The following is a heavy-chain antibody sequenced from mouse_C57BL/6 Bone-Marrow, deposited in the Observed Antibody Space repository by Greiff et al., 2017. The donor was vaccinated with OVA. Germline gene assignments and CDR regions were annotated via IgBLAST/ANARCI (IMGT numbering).Heavy chain of an antibody. V-gene: IGHV14-2*01. J-gene: IGHJ2*01. D-gene: IGHD2-4*01. CDR1: GFNIKDYY. CDR3: ARGGSIYYDYDEGY. Sequence: DVKLQESGAELVKPGASVTLSCTASGFNIKDYYMHWVKQRTEQGLEWFGRIDPEDGETKYAPKFQGQATITADTASNTAYLQLSSRTTEDTAVYYWARGGSIYYDYDEGYWGQGTTLTVSS. CDR2: IDPEDGET.